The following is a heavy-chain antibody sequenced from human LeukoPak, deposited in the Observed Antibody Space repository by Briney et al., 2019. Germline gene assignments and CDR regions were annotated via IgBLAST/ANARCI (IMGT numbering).Heavy chain of an antibody. J-gene: IGHJ4*02. CDR3: ASQRKIRYYFDY. CDR1: GFTFSVYA. CDR2: IIGNGGST. Sequence: GGSLRLSCAASGFTFSVYAMTWVRQAPGKGLEWVSAIIGNGGSTYYADSVRGRFTISRDNSKNTLYLQMNSLRIEDTAVYYCASQRKIRYYFDYWGQGTLVTVSS. V-gene: IGHV3-23*01.